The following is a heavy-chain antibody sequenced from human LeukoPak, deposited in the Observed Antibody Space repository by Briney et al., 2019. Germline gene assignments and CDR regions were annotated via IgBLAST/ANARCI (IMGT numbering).Heavy chain of an antibody. CDR2: ISWNSGSI. V-gene: IGHV3-9*01. D-gene: IGHD6-19*01. J-gene: IGHJ4*02. Sequence: GRSLRLSCAASGFTFDDYAMHWVRQAPGKGLEWVSGISWNSGSIGYADSVKGRFTISRDNSKNTLYLQMNSLRAEDTAVYYCAKGLISGWYFDYWGQGTLVTVSS. CDR1: GFTFDDYA. CDR3: AKGLISGWYFDY.